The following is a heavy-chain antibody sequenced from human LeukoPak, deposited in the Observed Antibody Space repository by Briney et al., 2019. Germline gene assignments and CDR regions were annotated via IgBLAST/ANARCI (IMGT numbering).Heavy chain of an antibody. J-gene: IGHJ4*02. CDR3: ARVSGSSEYYFDY. Sequence: GGSLRLSCAASGFTFSDYYMSWIRQAPGKGLEWVSYISSSGSTIYYADSVKGRFTISRDSAKNSLYLQMNSLRAEDTAVYYCARVSGSSEYYFDYWGQGTLVTVSS. CDR1: GFTFSDYY. D-gene: IGHD1-26*01. V-gene: IGHV3-11*04. CDR2: ISSSGSTI.